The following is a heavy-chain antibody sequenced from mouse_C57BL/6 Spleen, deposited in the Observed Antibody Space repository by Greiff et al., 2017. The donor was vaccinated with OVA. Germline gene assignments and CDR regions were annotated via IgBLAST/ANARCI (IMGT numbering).Heavy chain of an antibody. Sequence: EVKLMESGPGMVKPSQSLSLTCTVTGYSITSGYDWHWIRHFPGNKLEWMGYISYSGSTNYNPSLKSRITITHDTSKNQFFLKLNSVTTEDTATYYCARGATARYFGVWGTGTTVTVSS. CDR2: ISYSGST. CDR1: GYSITSGYD. D-gene: IGHD1-2*01. CDR3: ARGATARYFGV. J-gene: IGHJ1*03. V-gene: IGHV3-1*01.